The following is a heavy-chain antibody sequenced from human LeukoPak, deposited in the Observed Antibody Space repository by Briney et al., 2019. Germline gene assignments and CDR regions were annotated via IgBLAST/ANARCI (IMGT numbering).Heavy chain of an antibody. D-gene: IGHD6-13*01. CDR3: ASQAGLAAPYFDY. V-gene: IGHV4-59*01. Sequence: SETLPLTCTVSGDYMSSYYWSWIRQPPGKRLEWIGYIYSSGSTNYNPSLKSRVTMSVDTSKNQFSLKVSSVTAADTAVYFCASQAGLAAPYFDYWGQGALVTVSS. CDR1: GDYMSSYY. CDR2: IYSSGST. J-gene: IGHJ4*02.